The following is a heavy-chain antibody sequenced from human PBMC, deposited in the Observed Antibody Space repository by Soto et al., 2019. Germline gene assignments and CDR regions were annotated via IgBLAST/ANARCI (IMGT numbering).Heavy chain of an antibody. D-gene: IGHD6-6*01. CDR3: AADRGIAARPDYYYYYGMDV. V-gene: IGHV1-58*01. J-gene: IGHJ6*02. CDR1: GFTFTSSA. CDR2: IVVGSGNT. Sequence: ASVKVSCKASGFTFTSSAVQWVRQARGQRLEWIGWIVVGSGNTNYAQKFQERVAITRDMSTSTAYMELSSLRSEDTAVYYCAADRGIAARPDYYYYYGMDVWGQGTTVTVSS.